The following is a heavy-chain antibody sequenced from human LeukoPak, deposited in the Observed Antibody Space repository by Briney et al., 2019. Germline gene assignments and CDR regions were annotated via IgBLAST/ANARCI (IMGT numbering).Heavy chain of an antibody. V-gene: IGHV3-64*01. D-gene: IGHD3-3*01. J-gene: IGHJ5*02. CDR2: ISSNGGST. Sequence: AGGSLRLSCAASGFTFSSYAMHWVRQAPGKGLEYVSAISSNGGSTYYANSVKGRFTISRDNSKNTLYLQMGSLRAEDMAVYYCARDYLPAGYDFWSGYYSWDWFDPWGQGTLVTVSS. CDR3: ARDYLPAGYDFWSGYYSWDWFDP. CDR1: GFTFSSYA.